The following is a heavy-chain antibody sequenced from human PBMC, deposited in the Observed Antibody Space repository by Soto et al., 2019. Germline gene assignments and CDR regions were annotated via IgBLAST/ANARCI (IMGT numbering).Heavy chain of an antibody. D-gene: IGHD6-13*01. Sequence: GGSLRLSCAASGFTFSSYSMNWVRQAPGKRLEWVSSISSSSSYIYYADSVKGRFTISRDNAKNSLYLQMNSLRAEDTAVYYCERDLSSSWYLDTWFDPWGQGTLVTVSX. J-gene: IGHJ5*02. CDR3: ERDLSSSWYLDTWFDP. CDR2: ISSSSSYI. CDR1: GFTFSSYS. V-gene: IGHV3-21*01.